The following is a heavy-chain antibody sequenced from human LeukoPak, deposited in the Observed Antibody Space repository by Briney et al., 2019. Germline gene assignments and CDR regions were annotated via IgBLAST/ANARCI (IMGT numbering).Heavy chain of an antibody. V-gene: IGHV3-21*01. CDR3: XXXXXYDLFPYYMDV. CDR1: XFTFXSYS. Sequence: CAXSXFTFXSYSMNWVRQAPGKGLEWVSSISSSSNYIYYADSVKGRFTISRDNXKNSLYLQMNSLRAEDTDVYYCXXXXXYDLFPYYMDVWGKGTTVTVSS. J-gene: IGHJ6*03. D-gene: IGHD3-9*01. CDR2: ISSSSNYI.